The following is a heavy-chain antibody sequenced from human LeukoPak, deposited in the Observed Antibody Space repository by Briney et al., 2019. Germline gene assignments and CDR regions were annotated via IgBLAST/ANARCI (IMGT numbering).Heavy chain of an antibody. CDR2: IYYSGST. Sequence: SHTLSLTCTVSGGSISSGDYYWSWIRQPPGKVLEWIGYIYYSGSTYYNPSLKSRVTISVDTSKNQFSLKLSSVTAADTAVYYCARVRDSSGYYVDAFDIWGEGTMVTVSS. CDR3: ARVRDSSGYYVDAFDI. J-gene: IGHJ3*02. CDR1: GGSISSGDYY. V-gene: IGHV4-30-4*08. D-gene: IGHD3-22*01.